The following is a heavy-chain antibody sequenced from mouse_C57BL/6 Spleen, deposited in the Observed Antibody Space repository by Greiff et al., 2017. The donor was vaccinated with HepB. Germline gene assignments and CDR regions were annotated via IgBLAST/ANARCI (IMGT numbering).Heavy chain of an antibody. CDR3: ARGYSNSYYYAMDY. J-gene: IGHJ4*01. Sequence: VQLQQSGPELVKPGASVKISCKASGYSFTSYYIHWVKQRPGQGLEWIGWIYPGSGNTKYNEKFKGKATLTADTSSSTAYMQLSSLTSEDSAVYYCARGYSNSYYYAMDYWGQGTSVTVSS. D-gene: IGHD2-5*01. CDR2: IYPGSGNT. CDR1: GYSFTSYY. V-gene: IGHV1-66*01.